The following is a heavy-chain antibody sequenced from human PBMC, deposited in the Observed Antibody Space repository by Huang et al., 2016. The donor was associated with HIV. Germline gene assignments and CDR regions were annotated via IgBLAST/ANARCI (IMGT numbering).Heavy chain of an antibody. J-gene: IGHJ4*02. D-gene: IGHD3-10*01. V-gene: IGHV3-74*01. CDR3: ARGSRQGKYYYGSGTAY. CDR2: IKSDGSST. Sequence: EVQLVESVGGLVQPGGSLRLSCAASGFTFSSYWMHWVRQVPGKGLVWVVHIKSDGSSTSYADSLKGRFTISRDNAKNTLYLQMNSLRAEDTAVYYCARGSRQGKYYYGSGTAYWGQGTLVTVSS. CDR1: GFTFSSYW.